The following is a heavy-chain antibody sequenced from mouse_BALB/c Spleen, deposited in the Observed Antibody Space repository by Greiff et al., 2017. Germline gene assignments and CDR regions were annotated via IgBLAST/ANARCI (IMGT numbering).Heavy chain of an antibody. Sequence: DVQLVESGGGLVKPGGSLKLSCAASGFTFSSYAMSWVRQSPEKRLEWVAEISSGGSYTYYPDTVTGRFTISRDNANNTLYLEMSSLRSEDTAMYYCARFDSYYFDYWGQGTTLTVSS. CDR1: GFTFSSYA. CDR2: ISSGGSYT. D-gene: IGHD2-4*01. V-gene: IGHV5-9-4*01. J-gene: IGHJ2*01. CDR3: ARFDSYYFDY.